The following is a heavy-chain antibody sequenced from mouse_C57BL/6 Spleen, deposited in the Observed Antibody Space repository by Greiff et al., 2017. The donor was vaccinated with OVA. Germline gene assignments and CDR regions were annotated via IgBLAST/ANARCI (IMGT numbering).Heavy chain of an antibody. CDR1: GYTFTSYW. V-gene: IGHV1-55*01. CDR2: IYPGSGST. J-gene: IGHJ2*01. CDR3: ARREDGYYDYFDY. Sequence: VKLQQPGAELVKPGASVKMSCKASGYTFTSYWITWVKQRPGQGLEWIGDIYPGSGSTNYNEKFKSKATLTVDTSSSTAYMQLSSLTSEDSAVYYCARREDGYYDYFDYWGQGTTLTVSS. D-gene: IGHD2-3*01.